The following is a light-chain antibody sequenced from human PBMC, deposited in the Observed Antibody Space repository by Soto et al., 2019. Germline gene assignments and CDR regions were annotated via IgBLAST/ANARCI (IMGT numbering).Light chain of an antibody. J-gene: IGKJ2*01. CDR2: ATS. CDR1: QSILNY. V-gene: IGKV1-39*01. CDR3: QQSYSIPYT. Sequence: DLLMTQSPSSLSTSVGDSVTITCRASQSILNYVNWYQQKPGKAPKVLIYATSILQSGVSSRFSGSGSETDFTLTISNLQPEDFATYHCQQSYSIPYTFGQGTKLEI.